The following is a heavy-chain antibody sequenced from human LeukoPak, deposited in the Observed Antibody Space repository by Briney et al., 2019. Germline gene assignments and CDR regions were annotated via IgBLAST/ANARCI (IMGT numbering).Heavy chain of an antibody. J-gene: IGHJ5*02. CDR3: GYSFVYCWWFDP. CDR2: IKNKTDGGTT. D-gene: IGHD5-18*01. Sequence: PGGALRVSCAASGFTFTNTWMGWVRPGPGKGLERVVRIKNKTDGGTTDYAAPVKSTVTTSRDDSKNMLFLQVNRLKTEDTAVYFCGYSFVYCWWFDPWGQGTLVTVSS. V-gene: IGHV3-15*01. CDR1: GFTFTNTW.